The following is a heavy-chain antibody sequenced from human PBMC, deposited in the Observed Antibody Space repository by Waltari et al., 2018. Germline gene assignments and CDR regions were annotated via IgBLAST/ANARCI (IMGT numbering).Heavy chain of an antibody. J-gene: IGHJ3*01. V-gene: IGHV3-7*01. Sequence: EVQLVESGGGLVQPGGSLRLPCAASGFVFSAFYMSWVRQAPGKGLEWVANIKQDGSETYYLDSVKGRFTISKDDVGNSLSLQMNNLRVEDTAVYYCARDMTVSQSDGFDLWGQGTMVTVS. CDR3: ARDMTVSQSDGFDL. CDR1: GFVFSAFY. CDR2: IKQDGSET. D-gene: IGHD4-4*01.